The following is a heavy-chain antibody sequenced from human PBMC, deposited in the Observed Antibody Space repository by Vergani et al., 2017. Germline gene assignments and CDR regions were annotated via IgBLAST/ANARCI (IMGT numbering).Heavy chain of an antibody. CDR1: GFTFSSYA. D-gene: IGHD1-26*01. Sequence: EVQLLESGGGLVQPGGSLRLSCAASGFTFSSYAMSWVRQAPGKGLEWVSAISGSGGSTYYADSVKGRFTISRDNSKNSLYLQMNSLRAEDTAVYYCARPGIVGATTYDYWGQGTLVTVSS. V-gene: IGHV3-23*01. CDR3: ARPGIVGATTYDY. J-gene: IGHJ4*02. CDR2: ISGSGGST.